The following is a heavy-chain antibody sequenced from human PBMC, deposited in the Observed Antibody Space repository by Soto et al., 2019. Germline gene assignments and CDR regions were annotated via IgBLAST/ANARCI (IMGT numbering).Heavy chain of an antibody. J-gene: IGHJ4*02. D-gene: IGHD4-17*01. V-gene: IGHV4-31*03. Sequence: SETLSLTCTVSGGSISSGGYYWSWIRQHPGKGLEWIGYIYYSGSTYSNPSLKSRVAISVDTSKNQFSLKLSSVTAADTAVYYCARVWETTYAFDYWGQGTLVTVSS. CDR2: IYYSGST. CDR1: GGSISSGGYY. CDR3: ARVWETTYAFDY.